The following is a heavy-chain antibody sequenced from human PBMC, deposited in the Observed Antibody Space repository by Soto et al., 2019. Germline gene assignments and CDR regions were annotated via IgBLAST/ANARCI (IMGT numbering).Heavy chain of an antibody. J-gene: IGHJ5*02. Sequence: QVQLVESGGGVVQPGRSLRLSCAASGFTFSTFAMHWVRQAPGKGLEWVAVISYDGNNKYYTDFVKGRFTISRDNSKNTLSLQMNSLRAEDTAVYYCAKDEKLYATGWHPGRFDPWGQGTLVTVSS. CDR3: AKDEKLYATGWHPGRFDP. D-gene: IGHD2-8*01. V-gene: IGHV3-30-3*01. CDR1: GFTFSTFA. CDR2: ISYDGNNK.